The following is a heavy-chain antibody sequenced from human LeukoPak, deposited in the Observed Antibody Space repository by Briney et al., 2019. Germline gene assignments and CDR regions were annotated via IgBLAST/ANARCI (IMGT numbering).Heavy chain of an antibody. J-gene: IGHJ6*02. V-gene: IGHV3-66*01. D-gene: IGHD6-6*01. CDR2: IYSGGST. CDR1: GFTVSSNY. Sequence: GGSLRLSCAASGFTVSSNYTSWVRQAPGKGLEWASVIYSGGSTYYADSVKGRFTISRDNSKNTLYLQMNSLRAEDTAVYYCARAGGSSPQEDYYGMDVWGQGTTVTVSS. CDR3: ARAGGSSPQEDYYGMDV.